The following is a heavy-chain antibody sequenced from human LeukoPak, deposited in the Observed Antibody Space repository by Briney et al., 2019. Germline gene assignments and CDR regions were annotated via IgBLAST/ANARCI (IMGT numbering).Heavy chain of an antibody. V-gene: IGHV4-59*01. J-gene: IGHJ4*02. CDR3: ARKIVGATGFDY. D-gene: IGHD1-26*01. CDR1: GGSISSYY. CDR2: IYYSGST. Sequence: SETLSLTCTVSGGSISSYYWSWIRQPPGKGLEWIGYIYYSGSTNYNPSPKSRVTISVDTSKNQFSLKLSSVTAADTAVYYCARKIVGATGFDYWGQGTLVTVSS.